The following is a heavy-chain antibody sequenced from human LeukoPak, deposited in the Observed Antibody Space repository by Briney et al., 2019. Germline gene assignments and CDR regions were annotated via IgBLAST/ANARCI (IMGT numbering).Heavy chain of an antibody. CDR2: ISGSGGST. J-gene: IGHJ4*02. V-gene: IGHV3-23*01. CDR1: GFTFSSYA. Sequence: GGSLRLSCAASGFTFSSYAMSWVRQAPGKGLEWVSAISGSGGSTYYADSVKGRFTISRDNSKNMLYLQMNSLRAEDTAVYYCSPTEGYSSSPYYFDYWGQGTLVTVSS. D-gene: IGHD6-6*01. CDR3: SPTEGYSSSPYYFDY.